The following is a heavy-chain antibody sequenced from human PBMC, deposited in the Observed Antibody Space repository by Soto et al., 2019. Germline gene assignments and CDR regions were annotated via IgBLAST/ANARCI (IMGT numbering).Heavy chain of an antibody. CDR2: IYHSGST. CDR1: GGSISSSNW. J-gene: IGHJ4*02. V-gene: IGHV4-4*02. CDR3: ARHGKIDDGDSYYFYY. D-gene: IGHD4-17*01. Sequence: PSETRSLPCAGSGGSISSSNWWRWVRQPQGKGLEWIGEIYHSGSTNYNPSLKSRVTISVDKSKNQFSLKLSSVTAADTAVYYCARHGKIDDGDSYYFYYRAQRTAVPVS.